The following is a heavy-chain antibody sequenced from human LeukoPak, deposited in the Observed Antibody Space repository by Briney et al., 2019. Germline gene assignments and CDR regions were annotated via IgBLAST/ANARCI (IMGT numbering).Heavy chain of an antibody. D-gene: IGHD2-2*01. J-gene: IGHJ3*02. Sequence: PGGSLRLSCAASGFTFSSYSMNWVRQAPGKGLEWVSSISSSSSYIYYADSVKGRFTISRDNAKNSLYLQMNSLRAEDTAVCYCARDRTFEGAFDIWGQGTMVTVSS. V-gene: IGHV3-21*01. CDR3: ARDRTFEGAFDI. CDR2: ISSSSSYI. CDR1: GFTFSSYS.